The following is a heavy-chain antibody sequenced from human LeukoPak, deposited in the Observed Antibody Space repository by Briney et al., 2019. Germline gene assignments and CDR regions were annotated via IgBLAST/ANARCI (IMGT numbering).Heavy chain of an antibody. CDR1: GITFSNYA. D-gene: IGHD3-22*01. Sequence: PGGSLRLSCVASGITFSNYAVSWVRQAPEKGLDWVSVISGSAHKIRYADSVKGRFTISRDNSKNTLYLQMNSLRAEDTAVYYCARDQGYYYDSSGSRTPPYYYYGMDVWGQGTTVTVSS. CDR3: ARDQGYYYDSSGSRTPPYYYYGMDV. V-gene: IGHV3-23*01. J-gene: IGHJ6*02. CDR2: ISGSAHKI.